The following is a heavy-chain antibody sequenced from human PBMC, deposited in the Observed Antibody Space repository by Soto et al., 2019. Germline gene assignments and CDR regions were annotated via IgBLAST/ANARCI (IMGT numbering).Heavy chain of an antibody. D-gene: IGHD2-21*01. CDR1: GTSTTAYY. CDR3: ARDPELHGLDY. CDR2: ISYRGSA. Sequence: SETLSLTCNVSGTSTTAYYWTWIRQPPGKALERIGYISYRGSAKYNPSLKGRVAISLDTSRNQFSLKLTPVTASDTAIYFCARDPELHGLDYWGQGTLVTVSS. J-gene: IGHJ4*02. V-gene: IGHV4-59*12.